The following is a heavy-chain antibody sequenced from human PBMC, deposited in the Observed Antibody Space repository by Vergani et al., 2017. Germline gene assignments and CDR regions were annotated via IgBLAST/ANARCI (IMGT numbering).Heavy chain of an antibody. D-gene: IGHD4-23*01. V-gene: IGHV3-21*01. J-gene: IGHJ5*02. CDR2: ISSSSSYI. CDR1: GFTFSSYS. CDR3: ARARTTVVPGVDP. Sequence: EVQLLESGGGLVQPGGSLRLSCAASGFTFSSYSMNWVRQAPGKGLEWVSSISSSSSYIYYADSVKGRFTISRDNAKNSLYLQMNSLRAEDTAVYYCARARTTVVPGVDPWGQGTLVTVSS.